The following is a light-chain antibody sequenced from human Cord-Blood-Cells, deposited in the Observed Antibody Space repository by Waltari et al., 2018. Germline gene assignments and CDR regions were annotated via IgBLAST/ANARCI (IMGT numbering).Light chain of an antibody. V-gene: IGLV2-14*01. CDR1: SSDVGGYNY. J-gene: IGLJ3*02. CDR2: DVS. CDR3: SSYTSSSTFDWV. Sequence: QSALTQPASVSGSPGQSLTISCTGTSSDVGGYNYVSWSQQHPGKAPKLMIYDVSKRPSGVSNRFSGSKSGNTASLTISGLQAEDEADYYCSSYTSSSTFDWVFGGGTKLTVL.